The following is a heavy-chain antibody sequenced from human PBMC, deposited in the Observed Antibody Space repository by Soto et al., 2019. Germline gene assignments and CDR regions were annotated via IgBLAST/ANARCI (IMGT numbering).Heavy chain of an antibody. CDR3: ARGDDFWRSDGMDV. CDR2: IGTAGDT. D-gene: IGHD3-3*01. Sequence: LRLSCAASGFTFSSYDMHWVRQATGKGLEWVSAIGTAGDTYYPGSVKGRFTISRENAKNSLYPQMNSLRAGDTAVYYCARGDDFWRSDGMDVWGQGTTVTVS. CDR1: GFTFSSYD. J-gene: IGHJ6*02. V-gene: IGHV3-13*01.